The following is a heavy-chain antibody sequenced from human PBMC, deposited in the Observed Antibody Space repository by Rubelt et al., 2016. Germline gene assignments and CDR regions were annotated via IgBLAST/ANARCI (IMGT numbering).Heavy chain of an antibody. D-gene: IGHD4-17*01. CDR2: ISHGGSHV. V-gene: IGHV3-30*03. CDR1: GFTFSTYG. CDR3: ATDEDGDLDFDY. Sequence: QVQLVESGGGVVQPGGSLRLSCAASGFTFSTYGMHWVRQAPGKGLEWVAMISHGGSHVDYADSVKGRFTISRDNSKNTLYLQMNNLRGEDTAVYYCATDEDGDLDFDYWGQGTQVTVSS. J-gene: IGHJ4*02.